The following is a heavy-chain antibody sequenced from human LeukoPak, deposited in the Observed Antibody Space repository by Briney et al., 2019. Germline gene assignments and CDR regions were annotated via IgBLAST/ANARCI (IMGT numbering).Heavy chain of an antibody. CDR3: ARRLWFGELGFLGWFDP. CDR2: INPSGGST. J-gene: IGHJ5*02. V-gene: IGHV1-46*01. CDR1: GYTFTSYY. Sequence: ASVKVSCKASGYTFTSYYMHWVRQAPGQGLEWMGIINPSGGSTSYAQKFQGRVTMTRDTSTSTVYMELSSLRSEDTAVYYCARRLWFGELGFLGWFDPWGQGTLVTVSS. D-gene: IGHD3-10*01.